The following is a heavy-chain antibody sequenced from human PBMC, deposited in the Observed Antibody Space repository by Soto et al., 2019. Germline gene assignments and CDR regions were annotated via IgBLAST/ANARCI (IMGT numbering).Heavy chain of an antibody. J-gene: IGHJ5*02. V-gene: IGHV1-69*05. CDR2: IIPIFGTP. Sequence: GASVKVSCKASGATFSSYAISWVRQAPGQGLGWMGGIIPIFGTPNYAQKFQGRFTISRDNSNSTLYLHMNSLRPEDTAVYYCARDAYNYGYFSSWVQGTLVTVSS. D-gene: IGHD5-12*01. CDR3: ARDAYNYGYFSS. CDR1: GATFSSYA.